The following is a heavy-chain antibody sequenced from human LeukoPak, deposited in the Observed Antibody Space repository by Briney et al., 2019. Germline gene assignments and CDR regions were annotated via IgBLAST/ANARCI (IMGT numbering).Heavy chain of an antibody. J-gene: IGHJ4*02. CDR2: ISYDGSNK. CDR3: AREDGSGSYHIDY. D-gene: IGHD3-10*01. Sequence: PGGSLRLSCAPSGFTFSSYAMHWVRQAPGKGLEWVAVISYDGSNKYYADSVKGRFTISRDNSKNTLYLQMNSLRAEDTAVYYCAREDGSGSYHIDYWGQGTLVTVSS. CDR1: GFTFSSYA. V-gene: IGHV3-30*04.